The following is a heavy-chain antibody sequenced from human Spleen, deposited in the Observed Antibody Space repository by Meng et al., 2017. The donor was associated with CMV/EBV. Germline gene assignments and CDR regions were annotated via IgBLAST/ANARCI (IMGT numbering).Heavy chain of an antibody. Sequence: GGSLRLSCAASGFTFSDYYMSWIRQAPGKRLEWISYITSSNREVYIPSSGRTTYYADSMKGRFTISRDNAKNTLYLQMNSLRAEDTAVYYCAKDALGSSSGLSYYGMDVWGQGTTVTVSS. CDR3: AKDALGSSSGLSYYGMDV. V-gene: IGHV3-11*04. J-gene: IGHJ6*02. CDR2: ITSSNREVYIPSSGRTT. D-gene: IGHD6-6*01. CDR1: GFTFSDYY.